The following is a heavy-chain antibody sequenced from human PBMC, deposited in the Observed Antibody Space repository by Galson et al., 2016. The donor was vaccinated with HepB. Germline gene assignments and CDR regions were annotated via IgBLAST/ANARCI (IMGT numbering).Heavy chain of an antibody. CDR1: GFTFSNYA. J-gene: IGHJ4*02. D-gene: IGHD3-3*01. V-gene: IGHV3-23*01. Sequence: SLRLSCAASGFTFSNYAMSWVRQAPGKVLEWVSGISGTGGTTYYADSVKGRFTISRDNSKNTLYLRMNSLRAEDTAVYYCAKGDDFWSGYYGGLWVQGTLVTVSS. CDR2: ISGTGGTT. CDR3: AKGDDFWSGYYGGL.